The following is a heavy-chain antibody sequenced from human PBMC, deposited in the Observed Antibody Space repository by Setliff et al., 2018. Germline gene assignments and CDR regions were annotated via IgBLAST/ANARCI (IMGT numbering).Heavy chain of an antibody. CDR1: GGSISSGSYY. J-gene: IGHJ6*02. D-gene: IGHD5-18*01. V-gene: IGHV4-61*09. Sequence: SETLSLTCTVSGGSISSGSYYWSWIRQPAGKGLEWIGHIYTSGSTNYNPSLKSRVTISVDTSKNQFSLKLSFVTAADTAVYYCASSFGYSYGGYYYYGMDVWGQGTTVTVSS. CDR2: IYTSGST. CDR3: ASSFGYSYGGYYYYGMDV.